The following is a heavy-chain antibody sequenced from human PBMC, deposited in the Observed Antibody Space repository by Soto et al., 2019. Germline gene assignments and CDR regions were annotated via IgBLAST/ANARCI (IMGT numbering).Heavy chain of an antibody. CDR1: GFTVSSNY. D-gene: IGHD2-2*01. Sequence: EVQLVESGGGLVQPGGSLRLSCAASGFTVSSNYMSWVRQAPGKGLEWVSVIYSGGSTYYADSVKGRFTIPRDNSKNTLYLQMNSLRAEDTAVYYCASLDCSSTSCYAGGFYYYYYMDVWGKGTTVTVSS. CDR3: ASLDCSSTSCYAGGFYYYYYMDV. CDR2: IYSGGST. J-gene: IGHJ6*03. V-gene: IGHV3-66*01.